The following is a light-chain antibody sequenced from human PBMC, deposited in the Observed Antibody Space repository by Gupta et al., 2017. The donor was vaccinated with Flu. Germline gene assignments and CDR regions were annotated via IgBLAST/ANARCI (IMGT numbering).Light chain of an antibody. V-gene: IGLV2-11*01. CDR2: DVT. CDR1: TNDVGGSNR. J-gene: IGLJ1*01. Sequence: RSVSGSPGQSVTISCTGSTNDVGGSNRVSWYQQRPGKAPKLILSDVTERPSGVPDRFSGSKSGNTASLTISGLQADDEADYYCSAHAGRVTWVFGTGTTVTVL. CDR3: SAHAGRVTWV.